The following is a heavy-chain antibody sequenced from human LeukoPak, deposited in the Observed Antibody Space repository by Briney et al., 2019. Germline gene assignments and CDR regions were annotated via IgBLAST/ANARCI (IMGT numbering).Heavy chain of an antibody. D-gene: IGHD4-11*01. Sequence: GGSLRLSCEASGFTFSHYGMHWVRQAPGKGLEWVAVIWSDGTNQYYADSVKGRFTISRDNFKNMVSLQMNRLRAEDTAVYYCAKDAQSGFDYSNSLEHWGQGSLVTVSS. J-gene: IGHJ4*02. V-gene: IGHV3-33*03. CDR1: GFTFSHYG. CDR2: IWSDGTNQ. CDR3: AKDAQSGFDYSNSLEH.